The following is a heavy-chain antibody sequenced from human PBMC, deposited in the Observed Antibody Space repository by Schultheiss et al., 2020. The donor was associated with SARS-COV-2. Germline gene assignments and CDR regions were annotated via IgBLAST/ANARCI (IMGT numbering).Heavy chain of an antibody. D-gene: IGHD6-6*01. CDR2: INHSGST. CDR3: ARSPSSIAARTHAFDI. CDR1: GGSISSYY. V-gene: IGHV4-34*01. J-gene: IGHJ3*02. Sequence: SQTLSLTCTVSGGSISSYYWSWIRQPAGKGLEWIGEINHSGSTNYNPSLKSRVTISVDTSKNQFSLKLSSVTAADTAVYYCARSPSSIAARTHAFDIWGQGTMVTVSS.